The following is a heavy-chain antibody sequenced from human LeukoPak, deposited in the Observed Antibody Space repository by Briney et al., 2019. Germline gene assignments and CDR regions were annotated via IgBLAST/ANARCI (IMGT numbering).Heavy chain of an antibody. D-gene: IGHD4-23*01. CDR2: MYNSGST. Sequence: SETLSLTCSVSGDSINNEYWTWIRQPPGKGLEWIGYMYNSGSTKYNPSLKSRVTILPDTPKNQFSLKLTSVTAADTAVYYCARRGGHGGSFDYWGQGTLVTVSS. CDR3: ARRGGHGGSFDY. V-gene: IGHV4-59*08. J-gene: IGHJ4*02. CDR1: GDSINNEY.